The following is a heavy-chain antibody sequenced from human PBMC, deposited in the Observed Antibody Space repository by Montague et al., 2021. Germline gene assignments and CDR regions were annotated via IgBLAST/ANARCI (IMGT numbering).Heavy chain of an antibody. CDR3: ASTGAATAWRAYEI. V-gene: IGHV3-13*01. Sequence: YLRLSCAASGFTFSSYDMHWVRQATGKGLEWVSAIGTAGDTFYPGSVKGRFTISRENAENSLYLQMNSLRAGDTAVYYCASTGAATAWRAYEIWGLGTMVTVSS. D-gene: IGHD7-27*01. CDR2: IGTAGDT. CDR1: GFTFSSYD. J-gene: IGHJ3*02.